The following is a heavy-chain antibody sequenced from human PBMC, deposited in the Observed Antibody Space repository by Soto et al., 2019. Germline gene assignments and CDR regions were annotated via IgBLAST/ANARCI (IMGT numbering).Heavy chain of an antibody. CDR1: GGSIGSYY. Sequence: ETLSLTCTVSGGSIGSYYWSWIRQPPGKGLEWIGYIYYSGSTNYSPSLKSRITISVDTSKTQFSLKLSSVTAADTAVYYCARLDSRGFFDSWGQGTLVTVSS. V-gene: IGHV4-59*08. D-gene: IGHD3-22*01. J-gene: IGHJ4*02. CDR3: ARLDSRGFFDS. CDR2: IYYSGST.